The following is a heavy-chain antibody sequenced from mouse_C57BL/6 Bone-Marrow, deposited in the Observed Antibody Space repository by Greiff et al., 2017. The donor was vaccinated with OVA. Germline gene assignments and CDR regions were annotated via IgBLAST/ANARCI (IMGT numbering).Heavy chain of an antibody. CDR3: ARDASSSYGYFDV. D-gene: IGHD1-1*01. V-gene: IGHV7-1*01. J-gene: IGHJ1*03. CDR2: SRNKANDYTT. CDR1: GFTFSDFY. Sequence: EVQGVESGGGLVQSGRSLRLSCATSGFTFSDFYMEWVRQAPGKGLEWIAASRNKANDYTTEYSASVKGRFIVSRDTSQSILYLQMNALRAEDTAIYYCARDASSSYGYFDVWGTGTTVTVSS.